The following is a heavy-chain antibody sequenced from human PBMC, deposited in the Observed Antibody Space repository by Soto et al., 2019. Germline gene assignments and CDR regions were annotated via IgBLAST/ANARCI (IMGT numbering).Heavy chain of an antibody. CDR3: ARDDHIVVVPTSLGAMDV. Sequence: QVQLQDSGPGLVKPSETLSLTCAVYGGSISSNKWWSWVREPPGKGLEWIGEIYHSGSTNYNPSLKSRVTISLDKSKNQFSLKLTSVTAADSAVYYCARDDHIVVVPTSLGAMDVWGQGTTVTVSS. CDR2: IYHSGST. CDR1: GGSISSNKW. D-gene: IGHD2-2*01. J-gene: IGHJ6*02. V-gene: IGHV4-4*02.